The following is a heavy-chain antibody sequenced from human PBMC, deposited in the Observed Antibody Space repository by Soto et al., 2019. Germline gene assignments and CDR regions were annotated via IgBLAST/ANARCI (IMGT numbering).Heavy chain of an antibody. D-gene: IGHD1-7*01. CDR3: ASHGITGTWVYYYGMDV. V-gene: IGHV1-69*05. J-gene: IGHJ6*02. Sequence: QVQLVQSGAEVKKPGSSVKVSCKASGGTFSSYAISWVRQAPGQGLEWMGGIIPIFGTANYAQKFQGRVTLTXXESTSTAYMELSSLRSEDTAVYYCASHGITGTWVYYYGMDVWGQGTTVTVSS. CDR1: GGTFSSYA. CDR2: IIPIFGTA.